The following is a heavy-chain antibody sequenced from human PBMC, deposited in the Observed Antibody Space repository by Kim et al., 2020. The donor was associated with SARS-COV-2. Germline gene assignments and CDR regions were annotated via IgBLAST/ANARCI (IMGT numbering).Heavy chain of an antibody. CDR2: ISSSGSTI. V-gene: IGHV3-11*04. CDR3: ARDHYVDIVATTDKSPVDY. J-gene: IGHJ4*02. D-gene: IGHD5-12*01. Sequence: GGSLRLSCAASGFTFSDYYMSWIRQAPGKGLEWVSYISSSGSTIYYAESVKGRFTISRDNAKNSLYLQMNSLRAEDTAVYYCARDHYVDIVATTDKSPVDYWGQGTLVTVSS. CDR1: GFTFSDYY.